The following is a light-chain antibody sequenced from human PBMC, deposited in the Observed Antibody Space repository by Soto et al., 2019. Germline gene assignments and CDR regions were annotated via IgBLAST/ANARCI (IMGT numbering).Light chain of an antibody. CDR3: QQTYSTPHN. CDR2: ATS. J-gene: IGKJ5*01. V-gene: IGKV1-39*01. Sequence: DIQMTQSPSSLSASVGDRVTITCRTSQSIISNSFNWYQQKPGRAPKLLIYATSSLQTGVPSRFSASGSETDFTLTISSLQPEDFAPYYCQQTYSTPHNFGQRTRLEIK. CDR1: QSIISNS.